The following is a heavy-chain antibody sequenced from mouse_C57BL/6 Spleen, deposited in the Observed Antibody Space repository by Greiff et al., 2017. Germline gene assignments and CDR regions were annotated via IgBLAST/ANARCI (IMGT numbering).Heavy chain of an antibody. Sequence: EVQLQQSGPELVKPGASVKIPCKASGYTFTDYNMDWVKQSHGKSLEWIGDITPNNGGTIYQQKFKGKATLTVDKSSSTAYMELRSLTSEDTAVYYCARGYYYGIDYWGQGTTLTVSS. D-gene: IGHD1-1*01. CDR2: ITPNNGGT. CDR3: ARGYYYGIDY. CDR1: GYTFTDYN. V-gene: IGHV1-18*01. J-gene: IGHJ2*01.